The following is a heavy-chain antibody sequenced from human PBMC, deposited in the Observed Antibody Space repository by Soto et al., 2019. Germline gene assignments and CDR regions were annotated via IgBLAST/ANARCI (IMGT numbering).Heavy chain of an antibody. Sequence: ASVKVSCKASGYTFTSYAMHWVRQAPGQRLEWMGWINAGNGNTKYSQKFQGRVTITRDTSASTAYMELSSLRSEDTAVYYCARGVGSSWGNWFDPWGQGTLVTVSS. CDR2: INAGNGNT. V-gene: IGHV1-3*01. D-gene: IGHD6-13*01. J-gene: IGHJ5*02. CDR3: ARGVGSSWGNWFDP. CDR1: GYTFTSYA.